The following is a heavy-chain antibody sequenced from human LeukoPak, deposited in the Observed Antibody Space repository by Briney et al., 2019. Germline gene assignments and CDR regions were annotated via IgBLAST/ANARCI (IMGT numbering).Heavy chain of an antibody. CDR2: ISDSGGRT. J-gene: IGHJ3*02. Sequence: GGSLRLSCAASGFTFGSYAMTWLRQAPGKGLEWVSSISDSGGRTFYADSVKGRFTISRDNSKDTLNLQVNSLRAEDTAVYFCAGRCIYPDYGRLDAFDIWGQGTMVTVSS. CDR1: GFTFGSYA. CDR3: AGRCIYPDYGRLDAFDI. D-gene: IGHD4-17*01. V-gene: IGHV3-23*01.